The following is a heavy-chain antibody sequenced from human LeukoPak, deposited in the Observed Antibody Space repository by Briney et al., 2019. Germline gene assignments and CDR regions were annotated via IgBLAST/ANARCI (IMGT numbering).Heavy chain of an antibody. CDR3: ARGEGDYDFWSGYYPSPVYYMDV. CDR1: GYTFTSYG. V-gene: IGHV1-18*01. J-gene: IGHJ6*03. Sequence: ASVKVSCKASGYTFTSYGISWVRQAPGQGLEWMGWISAYDGNTNYAQKLQGRVTMTTDTSTSTAYMELRSLRSDDTAVYYCARGEGDYDFWSGYYPSPVYYMDVWGKGTTVTVSS. D-gene: IGHD3-3*01. CDR2: ISAYDGNT.